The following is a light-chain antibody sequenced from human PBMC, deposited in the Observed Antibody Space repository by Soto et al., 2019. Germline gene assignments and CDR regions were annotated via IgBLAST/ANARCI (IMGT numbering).Light chain of an antibody. V-gene: IGLV2-14*03. CDR3: SSYTSSNTGV. J-gene: IGLJ3*02. CDR1: SSDVGGYNS. Sequence: QSALTQPASVSGSPGQSITISCTGTSSDVGGYNSVSWYQQHPGKAPKLMIYDVRNRPSGVSNRFSGSKSGNTASLTISGLQAEDEADYYCSSYTSSNTGVFGGGTKLTVL. CDR2: DVR.